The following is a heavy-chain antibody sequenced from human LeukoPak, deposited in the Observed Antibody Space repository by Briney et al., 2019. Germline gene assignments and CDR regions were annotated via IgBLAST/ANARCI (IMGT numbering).Heavy chain of an antibody. CDR3: ARAGYTYTWPPSYYYGMDV. J-gene: IGHJ6*02. Sequence: PGGSLRLPCAASGXTFKGYWVNWVRQAPGKGLEWVGHIKEDGSEKYYVDSVKGGFTISRDNAKNSLYLQMNSLRADHTAVYYCARAGYTYTWPPSYYYGMDVWGQGTTVTASS. CDR1: GXTFKGYW. D-gene: IGHD2-2*02. V-gene: IGHV3-7*05. CDR2: IKEDGSEK.